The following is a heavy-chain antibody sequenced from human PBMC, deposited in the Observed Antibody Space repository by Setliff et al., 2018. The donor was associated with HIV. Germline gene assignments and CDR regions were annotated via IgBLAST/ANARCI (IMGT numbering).Heavy chain of an antibody. V-gene: IGHV3-30*02. J-gene: IGHJ4*02. D-gene: IGHD5-18*01. Sequence: GGSLRLSCAASGFTFSSYGMHWVRQAPGKGLEWVAFIRYDGSNKYYADSVKGRLTISRDNSKNTLYLQMNRLRAEDTAVYYCAKDFLPSLLVDTSHFDYWGQGTLVTGSS. CDR2: IRYDGSNK. CDR3: AKDFLPSLLVDTSHFDY. CDR1: GFTFSSYG.